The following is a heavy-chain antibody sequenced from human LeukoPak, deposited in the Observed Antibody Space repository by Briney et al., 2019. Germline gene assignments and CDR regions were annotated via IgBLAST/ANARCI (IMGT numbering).Heavy chain of an antibody. Sequence: ASVKVSCKASGYTFTSYAMHWVRQAPGQRLEWMGWINAGNGNTKYSQKFQGRVTITRDTSASTAYMELSSLRSEDTAVYYCAKDRGRTIVVVPAAIDYWGQGTLVTVSS. J-gene: IGHJ4*02. CDR3: AKDRGRTIVVVPAAIDY. CDR2: INAGNGNT. V-gene: IGHV1-3*01. CDR1: GYTFTSYA. D-gene: IGHD2-2*02.